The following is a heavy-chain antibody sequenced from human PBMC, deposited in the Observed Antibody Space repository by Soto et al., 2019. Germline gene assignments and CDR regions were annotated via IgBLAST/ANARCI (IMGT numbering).Heavy chain of an antibody. D-gene: IGHD3-9*01. CDR3: ARYDFDWFLFDY. J-gene: IGHJ4*02. CDR1: GFTFSDYY. Sequence: LRLSCAAPGFTFSDYYMSWIRQAPGKGLEWVSYISSSGSTIYYADSVKGRFTISRDNAKNSLYLQMNSLRAEDTAVYYCARYDFDWFLFDYWGQGTLVTVSS. V-gene: IGHV3-11*01. CDR2: ISSSGSTI.